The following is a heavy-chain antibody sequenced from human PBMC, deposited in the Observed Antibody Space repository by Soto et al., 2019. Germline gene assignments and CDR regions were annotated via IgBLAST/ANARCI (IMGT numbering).Heavy chain of an antibody. Sequence: QVQLQESGPGLVKPSQTLSLTCAVSGDSISSYYCMWIRQPPGKGLESIGCLYYGRSANYNPSLKRRVTLSVDTSTNQCSLTLSSMTAADTAVYYCALRSMAVVPEYWGQGTLVTVSS. CDR2: LYYGRSA. D-gene: IGHD3-22*01. CDR3: ALRSMAVVPEY. CDR1: GDSISSYY. J-gene: IGHJ4*02. V-gene: IGHV4-59*01.